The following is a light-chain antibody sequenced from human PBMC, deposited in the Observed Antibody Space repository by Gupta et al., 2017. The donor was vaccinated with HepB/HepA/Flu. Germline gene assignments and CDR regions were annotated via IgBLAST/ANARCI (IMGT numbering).Light chain of an antibody. CDR3: QQEDNLMCT. CDR2: DAS. V-gene: IGKV1-33*01. J-gene: IGKJ2*02. CDR1: QDISNY. Sequence: DIQMTQSPSSLSASVGDRVTITCQASQDISNYLHWYQQKPGKAPKLLIYDASNLETGVPSRFSGSGSGTDFTFTISSLQPEDVATYYCQQEDNLMCTFGQGTKVEIK.